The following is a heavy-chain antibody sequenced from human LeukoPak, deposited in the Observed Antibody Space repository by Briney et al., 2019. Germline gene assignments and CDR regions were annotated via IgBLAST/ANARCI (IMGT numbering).Heavy chain of an antibody. D-gene: IGHD3-16*01. CDR1: GFSVSDYW. J-gene: IGHJ5*02. CDR3: VRDGGTDWYDP. V-gene: IGHV3-7*01. CDR2: IKQDGSEK. Sequence: PGGSLRLSCAASGFSVSDYWMTWVRQAQGKGLEWVANIKQDGSEKTYVDSVKGRFTTSRDNAKNSLYLQMNSLRVEDTAMYYCVRDGGTDWYDPWGQGTLVTVFS.